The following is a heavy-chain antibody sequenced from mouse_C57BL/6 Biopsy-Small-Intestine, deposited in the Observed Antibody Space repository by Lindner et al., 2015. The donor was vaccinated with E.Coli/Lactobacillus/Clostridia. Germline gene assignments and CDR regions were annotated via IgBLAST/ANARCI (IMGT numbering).Heavy chain of an antibody. CDR1: GYAFSNYW. V-gene: IGHV1-80*01. CDR2: IYPGDGDT. CDR3: SYGYDVGY. Sequence: VQLQESGAELVRPGASVKISCKASGYAFSNYWMNWVKQRPGKGLEWIGQIYPGDGDTNYNGKFKGKATLTADRSSSTAYMQLSSLTSEDSAAYFCSYGYDVGYWGQGTTLTVSS. J-gene: IGHJ2*01. D-gene: IGHD2-2*01.